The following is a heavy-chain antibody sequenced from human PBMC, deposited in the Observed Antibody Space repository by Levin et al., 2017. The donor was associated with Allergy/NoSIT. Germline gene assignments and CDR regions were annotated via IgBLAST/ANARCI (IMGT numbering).Heavy chain of an antibody. V-gene: IGHV3-30-3*01. CDR3: ASNVAGYSSSWDDAFDI. J-gene: IGHJ3*02. CDR1: GFTFSSYA. CDR2: ISYDGSNK. D-gene: IGHD6-13*01. Sequence: GGSLRLSCAASGFTFSSYAMHWVRQAPGKGLEWVAVISYDGSNKYYADSVKGRFTISRDNSKNTLYLQMNSLRAEDTAVYYCASNVAGYSSSWDDAFDIWGQGTMVTVSS.